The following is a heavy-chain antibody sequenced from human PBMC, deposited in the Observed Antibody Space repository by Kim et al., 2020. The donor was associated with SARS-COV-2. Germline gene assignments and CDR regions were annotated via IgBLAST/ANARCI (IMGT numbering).Heavy chain of an antibody. CDR3: ARVSNEIKYIAAAGTGNWFDP. D-gene: IGHD6-13*01. J-gene: IGHJ5*02. CDR2: IYYSGST. Sequence: SETLSLTCTVSGGSISSGGYYWSWIRQHPGKGLEWIGYIYYSGSTYYNPSLKSRVTISVDTSKNQFSLKLSSVTAADTAVYYCARVSNEIKYIAAAGTGNWFDPWGQGTLVTVSS. V-gene: IGHV4-31*03. CDR1: GGSISSGGYY.